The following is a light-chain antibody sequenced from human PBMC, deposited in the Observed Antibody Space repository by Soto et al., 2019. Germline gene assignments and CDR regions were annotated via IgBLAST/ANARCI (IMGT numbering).Light chain of an antibody. CDR1: QSVAGSH. CDR2: DAS. Sequence: EIVLTQSPGTLSLSPGERATVSCRASQSVAGSHLAWYRQKPGQTPRLLIYDASSRATGIPDRISGSGSGTDFTLTISRLEPEDFAVYYCQQYGSAPFTFGPGTKVDIK. CDR3: QQYGSAPFT. J-gene: IGKJ3*01. V-gene: IGKV3-20*01.